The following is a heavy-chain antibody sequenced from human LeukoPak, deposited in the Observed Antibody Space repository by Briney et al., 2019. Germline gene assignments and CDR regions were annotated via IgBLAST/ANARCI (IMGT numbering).Heavy chain of an antibody. D-gene: IGHD3-22*01. J-gene: IGHJ4*02. CDR2: ISAYNGNT. CDR1: GYTFTSYG. Sequence: ASVKVSCKASGYTFTSYGISWVRQAPGQGLEWMGWISAYNGNTNYAQKLQGRVTMTTDTSTSTAYMELRSLRSDDTAVYYCARDLWEDYYDSSGYYYVHSYWGPGTLVTVSS. V-gene: IGHV1-18*01. CDR3: ARDLWEDYYDSSGYYYVHSY.